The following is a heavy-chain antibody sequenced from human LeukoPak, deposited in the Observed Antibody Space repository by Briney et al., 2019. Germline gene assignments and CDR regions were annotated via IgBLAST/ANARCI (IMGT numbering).Heavy chain of an antibody. CDR3: ARDKNSGECVSNSCYGVWPLDI. J-gene: IGHJ3*02. Sequence: SVKVSCKASGGTLSINAITWVRQAPGQGLEWMGGIIPMSETPKYTQKFQGRVTITTDESTNTAYMELSSLRSEDTAVYYCARDKNSGECVSNSCYGVWPLDIWGQGTMVTVSS. V-gene: IGHV1-69*05. CDR2: IIPMSETP. CDR1: GGTLSINA. D-gene: IGHD2-2*01.